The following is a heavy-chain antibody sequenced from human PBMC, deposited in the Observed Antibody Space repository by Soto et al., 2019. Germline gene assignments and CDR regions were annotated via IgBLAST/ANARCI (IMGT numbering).Heavy chain of an antibody. J-gene: IGHJ4*02. Sequence: TSETLSLTCTVSGGSISSGGYYWSWIRQHPGKGLEWIGYIYYSGSTYYNPPLKSRVTISADTSKNQFSLKLSSVTAADTAVYYCAREASRPVAFDYWGQGTLVTVSS. CDR1: GGSISSGGYY. CDR3: AREASRPVAFDY. V-gene: IGHV4-31*03. D-gene: IGHD2-15*01. CDR2: IYYSGST.